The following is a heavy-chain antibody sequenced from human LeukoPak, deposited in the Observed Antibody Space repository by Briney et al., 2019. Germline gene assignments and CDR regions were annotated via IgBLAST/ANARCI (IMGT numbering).Heavy chain of an antibody. CDR3: ARVPGGGYGSGSYSWFDP. CDR1: GGSISSGGYS. CDR2: IYHSGST. Sequence: SETLSLTCAVSGGSISSGGYSWSWIRQPPGKGXXXIGYIYHSGSTYYNPSLKSRVTISVDRSKNQFSLKLSSVTAADTAVYYCARVPGGGYGSGSYSWFDPWGQGTLVTVSS. J-gene: IGHJ5*02. V-gene: IGHV4-30-2*01. D-gene: IGHD3-10*01.